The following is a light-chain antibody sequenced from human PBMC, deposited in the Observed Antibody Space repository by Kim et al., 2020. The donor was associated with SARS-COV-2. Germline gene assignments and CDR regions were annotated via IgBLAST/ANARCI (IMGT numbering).Light chain of an antibody. J-gene: IGLJ1*01. CDR2: QDK. Sequence: PGQTVTLTCSGDKVGYKHSSWYQQKSGQSPVVVIYQDKKRPSGIPERFSGSNVKTGDTATLTISATQAMDEADDYCMAWESTTECGIETGTKVTVL. V-gene: IGLV3-1*01. CDR3: MAWESTTECG. CDR1: KVGYKH.